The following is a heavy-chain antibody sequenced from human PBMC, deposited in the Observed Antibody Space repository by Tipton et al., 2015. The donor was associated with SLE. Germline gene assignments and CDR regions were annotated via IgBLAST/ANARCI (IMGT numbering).Heavy chain of an antibody. CDR3: ARGLLEFHAFDI. Sequence: GSLRLSCTVSGGSISSSSYYWSWIRQPPGKGLEWIGEINHSGSTNYNPSLKSRVTISVDTSKNQFSLKLSSVTAADTAVYYCARGLLEFHAFDIWGQGTMVTVSS. D-gene: IGHD2-15*01. V-gene: IGHV4-39*07. J-gene: IGHJ3*02. CDR2: INHSGST. CDR1: GGSISSSSYY.